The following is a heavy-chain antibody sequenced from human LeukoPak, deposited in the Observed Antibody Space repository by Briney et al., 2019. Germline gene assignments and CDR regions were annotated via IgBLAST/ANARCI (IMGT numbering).Heavy chain of an antibody. D-gene: IGHD5-24*01. CDR1: GFPFSSYG. J-gene: IGHJ4*02. V-gene: IGHV3-30*02. CDR3: AREGGGYNNRGFDY. Sequence: GGSLRLSCAASGFPFSSYGIHWVRQAPGKGLEWVAFIRHDGSNEYYADSVKGRFTISRDNAKSTLYLQMNSLRAEDTAVYYCAREGGGYNNRGFDYWGQGTLVTVSS. CDR2: IRHDGSNE.